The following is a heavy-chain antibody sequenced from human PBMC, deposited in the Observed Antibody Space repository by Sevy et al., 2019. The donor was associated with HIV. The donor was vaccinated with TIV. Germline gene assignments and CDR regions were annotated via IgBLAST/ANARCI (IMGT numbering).Heavy chain of an antibody. Sequence: ASVKVSCKASGYTFTSYHITWVRQAPGQGLEWMGWITAYNGNTNYAQRLQGRVTMTTDKSTSTAYMELRSLRSDDTAVYYCARAPSGSQGPGQYFPHWGQGTLVTVSS. CDR1: GYTFTSYH. CDR3: ARAPSGSQGPGQYFPH. J-gene: IGHJ1*01. D-gene: IGHD1-26*01. CDR2: ITAYNGNT. V-gene: IGHV1-18*01.